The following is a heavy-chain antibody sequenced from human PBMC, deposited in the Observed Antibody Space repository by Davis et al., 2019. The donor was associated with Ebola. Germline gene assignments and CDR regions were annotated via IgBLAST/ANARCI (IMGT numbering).Heavy chain of an antibody. V-gene: IGHV1-2*06. Sequence: ASVKVSCKASEYTFIGYYIHWVRQAPGQGLEWMGRINPNSGGTNYAQKLQGRVTMTTDTSTSTAYMELRSLRSDDTAVYYCARRPPIYYYGMDVWGKGTTVTVSS. J-gene: IGHJ6*04. CDR2: INPNSGGT. CDR3: ARRPPIYYYGMDV. CDR1: EYTFIGYY.